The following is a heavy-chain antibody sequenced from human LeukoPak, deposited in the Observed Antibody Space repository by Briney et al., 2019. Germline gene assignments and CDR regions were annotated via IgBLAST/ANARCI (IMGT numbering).Heavy chain of an antibody. Sequence: SVKVSCKASGGTFSSYAISWVRQAPGQGLEWMGRIIPIFGIANYAQKFQGRVTITADKSTSTAYMELSSLRSEDTAVYYCARGDDSSGYYLVYWCQGTLVTVSS. V-gene: IGHV1-69*04. CDR2: IIPIFGIA. D-gene: IGHD3-22*01. CDR3: ARGDDSSGYYLVY. J-gene: IGHJ4*02. CDR1: GGTFSSYA.